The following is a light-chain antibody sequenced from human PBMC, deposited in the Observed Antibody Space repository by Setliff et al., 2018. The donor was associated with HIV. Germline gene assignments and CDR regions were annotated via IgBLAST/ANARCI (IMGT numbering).Light chain of an antibody. CDR2: EVN. CDR3: SSYTSISTYV. CDR1: SSDVGSYNR. J-gene: IGLJ1*01. V-gene: IGLV2-18*02. Sequence: QSALTQPPSVSGSPGQSVTISCTGTSSDVGSYNRVSWYQQPPGTAPKLMIYEVNNQPSGVPDRFSGSKSGNTASLTISGLQAGDEADYYCSSYTSISTYVVGTGTKVTVL.